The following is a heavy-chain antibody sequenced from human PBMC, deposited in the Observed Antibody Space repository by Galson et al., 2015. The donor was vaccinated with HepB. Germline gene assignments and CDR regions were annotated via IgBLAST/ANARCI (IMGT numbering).Heavy chain of an antibody. D-gene: IGHD6-19*01. CDR3: AKQTAVADDLDY. Sequence: SLRLSCAASGFTFSSYAMSWVRQAPGKGLEWVSAISGSGGSTYYADSVKGRFTISRDNSKNTLYLQMNSLRAEDTAVYYCAKQTAVADDLDYWGQGTLVTVSS. J-gene: IGHJ4*02. V-gene: IGHV3-23*01. CDR1: GFTFSSYA. CDR2: ISGSGGST.